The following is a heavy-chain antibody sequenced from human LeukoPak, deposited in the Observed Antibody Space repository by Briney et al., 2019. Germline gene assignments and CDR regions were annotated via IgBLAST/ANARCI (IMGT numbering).Heavy chain of an antibody. CDR3: ARGGVGSGYDFIHDY. V-gene: IGHV3-30-3*01. J-gene: IGHJ4*02. D-gene: IGHD5-12*01. Sequence: GGSLRLSCSASGFTFSNFAVHWARQAPGKGLEWVSFISFDGSNKYYAGSVKGRFTIPRDNSKNTLYLQMNNLRTEDTAVYYCARGGVGSGYDFIHDYWGQGTLITVSS. CDR2: ISFDGSNK. CDR1: GFTFSNFA.